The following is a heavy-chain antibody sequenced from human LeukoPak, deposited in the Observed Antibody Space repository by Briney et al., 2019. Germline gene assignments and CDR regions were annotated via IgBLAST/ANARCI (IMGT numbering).Heavy chain of an antibody. V-gene: IGHV3-23*01. J-gene: IGHJ4*02. D-gene: IGHD4-11*01. CDR1: GFTFSSYA. CDR3: AKPDDCSNYFDY. Sequence: AGGSLRLSCAASGFTFSSYAMSWVRQAPGKGLEWVSAISGSGGSTYYADSVKGRFTISRDNSKNTLYLQMNSLRAEDTAVYYCAKPDDCSNYFDYWGQGTLVTVSS. CDR2: ISGSGGST.